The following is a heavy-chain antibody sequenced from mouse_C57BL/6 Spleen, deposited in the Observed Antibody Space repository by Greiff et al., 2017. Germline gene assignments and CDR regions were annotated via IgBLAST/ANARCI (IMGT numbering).Heavy chain of an antibody. D-gene: IGHD4-1*01. CDR3: ARVPNDDSYAMDY. Sequence: VQLKESGPGLVKPSQSLSLTCSVTGYSITSGYYWNWIRQFPGNKLEWMGYISYDGSNNYNPSLKNRSSITRDKSKNQFFLKLNSVTTEDTATYYCARVPNDDSYAMDYWGQGTSVTVSS. CDR1: GYSITSGYY. CDR2: ISYDGSN. V-gene: IGHV3-6*01. J-gene: IGHJ4*01.